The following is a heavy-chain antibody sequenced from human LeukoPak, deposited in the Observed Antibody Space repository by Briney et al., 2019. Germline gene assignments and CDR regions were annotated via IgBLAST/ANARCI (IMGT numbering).Heavy chain of an antibody. CDR3: ARASIAAAGYYFDY. J-gene: IGHJ4*02. CDR1: GFTVSTNY. D-gene: IGHD6-13*01. V-gene: IGHV3-66*01. Sequence: GGSLRLSCAASGFTVSTNYMSWVRQAPGKGLEWVSVIYSGGSTCYADSVKGRFTLSRDNSKNTLYLQMNSLRAEDTAVYYCARASIAAAGYYFDYWGQGTLVTVSS. CDR2: IYSGGST.